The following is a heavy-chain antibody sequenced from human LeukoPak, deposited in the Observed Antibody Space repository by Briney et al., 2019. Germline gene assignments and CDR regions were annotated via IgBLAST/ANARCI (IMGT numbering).Heavy chain of an antibody. J-gene: IGHJ4*02. V-gene: IGHV1-46*01. CDR2: INPSGGST. CDR3: ATQPLMVRGVIHWKEFDY. CDR1: GYTFTSYY. Sequence: GASVKVSCKASGYTFTSYYMHWVRQAPGQGLEWMGVINPSGGSTSYAQKFQGRVTMTRDMSTSTVYMELSSLRSEDTAVYYCATQPLMVRGVIHWKEFDYWGQGTLVTVSS. D-gene: IGHD3-10*01.